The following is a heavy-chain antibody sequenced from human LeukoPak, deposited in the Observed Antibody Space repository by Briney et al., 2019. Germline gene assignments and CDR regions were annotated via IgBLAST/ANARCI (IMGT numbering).Heavy chain of an antibody. J-gene: IGHJ4*02. Sequence: PGGSLRLSCAASGFTFSSYAMSWVRQAPGKGLEWVSAISGSGGSTYYADSVKGRFTISRDNSKNTLYLQMNSLRAEDTAVYYCAKMGLLLLAAEYSFDYWGQGTLVTVSS. D-gene: IGHD3-22*01. CDR2: ISGSGGST. CDR1: GFTFSSYA. CDR3: AKMGLLLLAAEYSFDY. V-gene: IGHV3-23*01.